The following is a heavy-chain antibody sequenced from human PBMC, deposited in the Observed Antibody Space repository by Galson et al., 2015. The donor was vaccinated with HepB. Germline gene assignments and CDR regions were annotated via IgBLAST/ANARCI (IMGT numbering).Heavy chain of an antibody. CDR2: IDWDDDK. CDR3: ARTHYSSGYYDPFDY. J-gene: IGHJ4*02. V-gene: IGHV2-70*11. D-gene: IGHD3-22*01. Sequence: PALVKPTQTLTLTCTFSGFSLSTSGMCVSWIRQPPGKALEWLARIDWDDDKYYSTSLKTRLTISKDTSKNQVVLTMTNMDPVDTATYYCARTHYSSGYYDPFDYWGQGTLVTVSS. CDR1: GFSLSTSGMC.